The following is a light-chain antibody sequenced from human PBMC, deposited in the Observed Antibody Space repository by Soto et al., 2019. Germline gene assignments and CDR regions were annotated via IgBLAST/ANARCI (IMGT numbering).Light chain of an antibody. CDR3: SSYSTTSTLV. Sequence: QSALTQPASVSASPGQSITISCTGTSSDVGGYKFVSWYQHHPGKAPKLMIYEVNNRPSGVSNRFSGSKSGNTASLTISGLQAEDEADYYCSSYSTTSTLVFGSGTKLTVL. CDR1: SSDVGGYKF. CDR2: EVN. V-gene: IGLV2-14*01. J-gene: IGLJ1*01.